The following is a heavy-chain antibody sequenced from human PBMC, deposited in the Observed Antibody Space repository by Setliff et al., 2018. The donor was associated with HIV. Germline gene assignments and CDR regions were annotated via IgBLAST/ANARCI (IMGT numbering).Heavy chain of an antibody. CDR1: GGSFSGYY. V-gene: IGHV4-34*12. J-gene: IGHJ4*02. CDR3: ARRSGYAEDY. D-gene: IGHD5-12*01. Sequence: SETLSLTCAVYGGSFSGYYWNWIRQPPGRGLEWIGEIIHSGGTNYNPSLTSRVTISVDTSKNQFSLKLSSVTAADTAVYYCARRSGYAEDYWGQGTLVTVSS. CDR2: IIHSGGT.